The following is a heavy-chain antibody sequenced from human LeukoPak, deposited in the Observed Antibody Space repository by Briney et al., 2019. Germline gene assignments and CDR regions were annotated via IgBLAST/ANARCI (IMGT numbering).Heavy chain of an antibody. CDR1: GFTFSSYG. CDR2: ISYDGSNK. V-gene: IGHV3-30*18. CDR3: AKESSTMVRGVIIALLFDY. Sequence: GGSLRLSCAASGFTFSSYGMHWVRQAPGKGLEWVAVISYDGSNKYYADSVKGRFTISRDNSKNPLYLQMNSLRAEDTAVYYCAKESSTMVRGVIIALLFDYWGQGTLVTVSS. D-gene: IGHD3-10*01. J-gene: IGHJ4*02.